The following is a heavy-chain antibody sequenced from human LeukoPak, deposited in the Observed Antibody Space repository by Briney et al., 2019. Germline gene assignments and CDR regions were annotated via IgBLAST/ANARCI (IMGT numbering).Heavy chain of an antibody. J-gene: IGHJ4*02. Sequence: GESLKISCKDSGYTFTRHWITWVRQMPGKGLEWMGRIDPSDSYTNFSPSFQGHVTISADKSINTAYLQWSSLKASDTAVYYCARLLRRGVDSYIDYWGQGTLVTVSP. CDR2: IDPSDSYT. V-gene: IGHV5-10-1*01. CDR3: ARLLRRGVDSYIDY. CDR1: GYTFTRHW. D-gene: IGHD3-10*01.